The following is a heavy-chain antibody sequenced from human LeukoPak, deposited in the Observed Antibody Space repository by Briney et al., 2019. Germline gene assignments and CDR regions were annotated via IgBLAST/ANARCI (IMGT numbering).Heavy chain of an antibody. D-gene: IGHD4-17*01. V-gene: IGHV3-30-3*01. Sequence: PGGSLRLSCAASGFTFSSYAMHWVRQAPGKGLEWVAVISYDGSNKYYADSVKGRFTISRDNSKNTLYLQMNSLRAEDTAVYYCARAVVRMTTVPYFDYWGQGTLVTVSS. J-gene: IGHJ4*02. CDR3: ARAVVRMTTVPYFDY. CDR2: ISYDGSNK. CDR1: GFTFSSYA.